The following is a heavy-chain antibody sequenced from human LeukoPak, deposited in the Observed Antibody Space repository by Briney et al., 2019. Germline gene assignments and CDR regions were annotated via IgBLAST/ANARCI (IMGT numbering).Heavy chain of an antibody. CDR2: INPTSGGT. Sequence: ASVKVSCKASGYTFTSYDINWVRQATGQGLEWMGWINPTSGGTNYAQKFQGRVTMTRDTSINTAYMELSRLRSDDTAVYYCARGSNYYDNSGYYAAFDIWGQGTLVTVSS. D-gene: IGHD3-22*01. V-gene: IGHV1-2*02. CDR1: GYTFTSYD. CDR3: ARGSNYYDNSGYYAAFDI. J-gene: IGHJ3*02.